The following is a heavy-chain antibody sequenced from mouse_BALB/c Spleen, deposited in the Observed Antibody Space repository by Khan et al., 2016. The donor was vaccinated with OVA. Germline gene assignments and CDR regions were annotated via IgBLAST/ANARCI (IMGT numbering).Heavy chain of an antibody. J-gene: IGHJ2*01. D-gene: IGHD1-1*01. V-gene: IGHV1-20*02. Sequence: VQLKQSGPELVKPGASVKISCKASGYSFTGYFMNWVMQSHGKSLEWIGRINPHIGETFYNQKFKGKAILTVDESSSTVHSEIRSLASDDSAVYYCARKNGSYFDYWGQGTTLTVSS. CDR2: INPHIGET. CDR1: GYSFTGYF. CDR3: ARKNGSYFDY.